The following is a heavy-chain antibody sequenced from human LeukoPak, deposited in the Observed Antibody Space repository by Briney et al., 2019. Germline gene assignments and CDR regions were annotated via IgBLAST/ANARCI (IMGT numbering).Heavy chain of an antibody. D-gene: IGHD1-20*01. CDR2: ISSSSSYI. V-gene: IGHV3-21*04. CDR3: AKGYNWNYVYYMDV. Sequence: GGSLRLSCAASGFTFSSYTMNWVRQAPGKGLEWVSSISSSSSYIYYADSVRGRFTISRDNAKNSLYLQINSLRAEDMALYYCAKGYNWNYVYYMDVWGKGTMVTVSS. J-gene: IGHJ6*03. CDR1: GFTFSSYT.